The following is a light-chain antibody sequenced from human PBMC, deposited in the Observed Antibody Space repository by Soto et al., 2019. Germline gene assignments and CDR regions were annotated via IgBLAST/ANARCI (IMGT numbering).Light chain of an antibody. CDR1: QSVSSN. J-gene: IGKJ4*01. CDR2: GAS. CDR3: QQYHNWVT. V-gene: IGKV3D-15*01. Sequence: EIVMTQSPGTLSVSPGEGATLSCGASQSVSSNLAWYQQKPGQAPRLLVYGASTRATGIPARFSDTGSGTEYTLTISSLQSEDFAVYYCQQYHNWVTFGGGTKVEIK.